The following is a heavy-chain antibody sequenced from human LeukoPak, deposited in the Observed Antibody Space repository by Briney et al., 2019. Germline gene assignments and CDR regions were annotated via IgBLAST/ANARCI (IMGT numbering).Heavy chain of an antibody. V-gene: IGHV1-2*02. D-gene: IGHD3-10*01. CDR3: ARGGLGPPWFGEFLSDY. J-gene: IGHJ4*02. CDR1: GYTFSDYY. Sequence: ASVKVSCKASGYTFSDYYMHWVRQAPGQGLEWMGWINPNSGGTNYAQKFQGRVTMTRDTSISTAYMELSRLKSDDTAVYYCARGGLGPPWFGEFLSDYWGQGTLVTVSP. CDR2: INPNSGGT.